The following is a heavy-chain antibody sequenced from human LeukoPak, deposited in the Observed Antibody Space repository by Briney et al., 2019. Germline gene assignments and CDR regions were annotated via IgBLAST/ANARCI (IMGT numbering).Heavy chain of an antibody. D-gene: IGHD3-22*01. J-gene: IGHJ3*02. CDR2: IKQDGSEK. CDR3: ARDPYDSTAYGAFDI. CDR1: GFTFSSYW. V-gene: IGHV3-7*01. Sequence: GGSLRLSCAASGFTFSSYWMSWVRQAPGKGLEWVANIKQDGSEKYYVDSVKGRFTISRDNAKNSLYLQMNSLTAEDTAVYYCARDPYDSTAYGAFDIWGQGTMVTVSS.